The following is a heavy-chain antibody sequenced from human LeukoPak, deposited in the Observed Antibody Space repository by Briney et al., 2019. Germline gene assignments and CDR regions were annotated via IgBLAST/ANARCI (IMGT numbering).Heavy chain of an antibody. Sequence: ASVKVSCKTTRYTCTSYDINWVRQATGQVLDWTGWMNPNKGHTGYAQKFQGRVTMNRNTSISTAYMELESLICEGTAVYYCARRAVAAYNWFDPWGQGTLVTVAS. CDR1: RYTCTSYD. V-gene: IGHV1-8*01. D-gene: IGHD6-19*01. J-gene: IGHJ5*02. CDR3: ARRAVAAYNWFDP. CDR2: MNPNKGHT.